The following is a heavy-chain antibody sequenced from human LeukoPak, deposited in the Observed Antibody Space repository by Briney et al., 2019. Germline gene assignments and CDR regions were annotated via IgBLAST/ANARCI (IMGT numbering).Heavy chain of an antibody. Sequence: GGSLRLSCAVSGFTFSDYWMNWVRQAPGKGLEWVASIRQDGGEKSYVDSVKGRLTISRDNTKHSLYLQMSSLRAEDTGVYYCARDGTAAGLYFDLWGQGTLVTISS. D-gene: IGHD6-13*01. V-gene: IGHV3-7*01. CDR3: ARDGTAAGLYFDL. J-gene: IGHJ4*02. CDR1: GFTFSDYW. CDR2: IRQDGGEK.